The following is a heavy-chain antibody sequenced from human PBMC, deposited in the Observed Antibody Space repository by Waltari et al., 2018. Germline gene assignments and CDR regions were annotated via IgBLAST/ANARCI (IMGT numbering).Heavy chain of an antibody. D-gene: IGHD1-1*01. Sequence: QVHLVESGGGVVQPGRSLSLSCVASGFTFGSFPRHWVRQAPDKGLEWVALMSYDENTKNYADFVKGRFAISRDNSRNNLYLQIDDLTPEDTAVYYCARGYPERVFDYWGQGTLVTVSS. V-gene: IGHV3-30*09. J-gene: IGHJ4*02. CDR2: MSYDENTK. CDR3: ARGYPERVFDY. CDR1: GFTFGSFP.